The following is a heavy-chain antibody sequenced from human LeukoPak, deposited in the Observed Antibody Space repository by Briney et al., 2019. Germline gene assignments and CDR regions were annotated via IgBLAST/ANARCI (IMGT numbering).Heavy chain of an antibody. J-gene: IGHJ1*01. D-gene: IGHD4-17*01. CDR1: GYTFTSYA. V-gene: IGHV7-4-1*02. Sequence: ASVKVSCKASGYTFTSYAMNWVRQAPGQGLEWMGWINTNTGNPTYAQGFTGRFVFSLDTSVSTAYLQISSLKAEDTAVYYCARDLHPAYGDYVPEYFQHWGQGTLVTVSS. CDR2: INTNTGNP. CDR3: ARDLHPAYGDYVPEYFQH.